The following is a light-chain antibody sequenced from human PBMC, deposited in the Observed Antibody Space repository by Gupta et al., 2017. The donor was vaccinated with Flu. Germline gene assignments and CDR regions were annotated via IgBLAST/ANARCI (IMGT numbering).Light chain of an antibody. CDR2: DAS. Sequence: EIVLTQSPATLSLSPGKRATLSCRASQSVSSYLAWYQQKPGQAPRLLIDDASNRATGIPARFSGSGSGTDFTLIISSLEAEDFAVYYWQQNSNWPMCTFGHGTKVDIK. V-gene: IGKV3-11*01. CDR3: QQNSNWPMCT. CDR1: QSVSSY. J-gene: IGKJ3*01.